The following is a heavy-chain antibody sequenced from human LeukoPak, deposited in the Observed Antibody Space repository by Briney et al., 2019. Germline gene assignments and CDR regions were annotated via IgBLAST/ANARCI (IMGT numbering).Heavy chain of an antibody. D-gene: IGHD1-26*01. CDR3: ARDRLPNSGSYSWRDAFDI. J-gene: IGHJ3*02. CDR2: INSDGSST. Sequence: GGSLRLSCAASGFTFSSYWMHWVRQAPGKGLVWVSRINSDGSSTSYADSVKGRFTISRDNAKNTLYQQMNSLRAEDTAVYYCARDRLPNSGSYSWRDAFDIWGQGTMVTVSS. CDR1: GFTFSSYW. V-gene: IGHV3-74*01.